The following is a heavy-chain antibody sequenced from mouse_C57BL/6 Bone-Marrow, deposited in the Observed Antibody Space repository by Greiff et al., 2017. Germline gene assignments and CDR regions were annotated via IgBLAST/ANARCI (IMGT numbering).Heavy chain of an antibody. Sequence: VQRVESGAELARPGASVKMSCTASGYTFTSYTMHWVKQRPGQGLEWIGYINPSSGYTKYNQKFKDKATLTADKSSSTAYMQLSSLTSEDSAVYYCARFWYFDVWGTGTTVTVSS. CDR3: ARFWYFDV. CDR1: GYTFTSYT. V-gene: IGHV1-4*01. CDR2: INPSSGYT. J-gene: IGHJ1*03.